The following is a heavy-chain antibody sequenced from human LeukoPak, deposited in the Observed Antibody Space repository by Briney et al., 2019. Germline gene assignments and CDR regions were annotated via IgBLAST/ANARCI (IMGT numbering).Heavy chain of an antibody. CDR3: ARERSVRGVMTFDY. CDR1: GGSISSYY. V-gene: IGHV4-59*01. Sequence: SETLSLTCTVSGGSISSYYWSWIRQPPGKGLEWIGYIYYSGSTNYNPSLKSRVTISVGTSKNQLSLKLSSVTAADTAVYYCARERSVRGVMTFDYWGQGTLVTVSS. CDR2: IYYSGST. J-gene: IGHJ4*02. D-gene: IGHD3-10*01.